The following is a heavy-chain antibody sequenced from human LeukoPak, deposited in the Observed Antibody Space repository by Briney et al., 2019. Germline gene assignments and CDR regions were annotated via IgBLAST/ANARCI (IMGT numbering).Heavy chain of an antibody. Sequence: GESLKISCGGSGYNFTNSCIAWVRQTPGKGLEWMGIIYPNDSDTRYSPSFQGQVTISADKSISTAYLQWSSLEASDTAMYYCARGSLFPYAFDIWGQGTMVTVSS. J-gene: IGHJ3*02. CDR1: GYNFTNSC. CDR2: IYPNDSDT. V-gene: IGHV5-51*01. CDR3: ARGSLFPYAFDI.